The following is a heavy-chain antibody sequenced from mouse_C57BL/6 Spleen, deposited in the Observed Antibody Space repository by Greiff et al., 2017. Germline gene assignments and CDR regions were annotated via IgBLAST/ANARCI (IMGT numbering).Heavy chain of an antibody. J-gene: IGHJ4*01. CDR1: GFSFNTYA. D-gene: IGHD1-1*01. Sequence: EVQLVESGGGLVQPKGSLKLSCAASGFSFNTYAMNWVRQAPGKGLEWVARIRSKSNNYATSYADSVKDRFTISSDDSESMLYLQMNNLKTEDTAMYYCVKAGHYDYGSNYAMDYWGQGTSVTVSS. V-gene: IGHV10-1*01. CDR2: IRSKSNNYAT. CDR3: VKAGHYDYGSNYAMDY.